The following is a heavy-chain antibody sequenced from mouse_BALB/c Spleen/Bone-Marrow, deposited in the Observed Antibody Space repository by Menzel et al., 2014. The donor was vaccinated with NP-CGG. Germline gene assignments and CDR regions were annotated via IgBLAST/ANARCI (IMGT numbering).Heavy chain of an antibody. J-gene: IGHJ3*01. CDR3: ARCDVPAWVSY. CDR1: GYTFTDYV. V-gene: IGHV1-77*01. Sequence: QVQLKESGPELVKPGASVKMSCKASGYTFTDYVIGWVKQRTGQVLEWIGEIYPGTGSTYYGENFRGKATLTADKSSNTVFMQRTSLTSEGSAVYFCARCDVPAWVSYWGEGTLVSVSP. CDR2: IYPGTGST.